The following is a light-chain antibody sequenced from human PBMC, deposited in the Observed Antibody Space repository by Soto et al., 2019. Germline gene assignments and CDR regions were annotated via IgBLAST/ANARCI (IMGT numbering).Light chain of an antibody. Sequence: IVLTQSPATLSVSPGERATLSCRASESIGINVAWYQQKPGQAPRLLIYGASTRATGTPATFSGSGSGTEFTLIISSLQSEDFALYYCQQYHNWPSFTFGPGTKVEIK. CDR2: GAS. J-gene: IGKJ3*01. CDR1: ESIGIN. V-gene: IGKV3-15*01. CDR3: QQYHNWPSFT.